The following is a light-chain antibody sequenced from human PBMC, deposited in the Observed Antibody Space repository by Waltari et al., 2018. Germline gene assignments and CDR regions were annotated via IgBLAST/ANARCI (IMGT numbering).Light chain of an antibody. CDR3: QQYGGSPTWT. Sequence: EVVLTQSPGTLSLSPGDRATLSCRASQSVTNNFLAWYQPKPGQAPRLLIYGASSRATDIPDRFSGSGSGTDFTLTISRLEPEDFAVYYCQQYGGSPTWTFGQGTKVEIK. V-gene: IGKV3-20*01. CDR2: GAS. J-gene: IGKJ1*01. CDR1: QSVTNNF.